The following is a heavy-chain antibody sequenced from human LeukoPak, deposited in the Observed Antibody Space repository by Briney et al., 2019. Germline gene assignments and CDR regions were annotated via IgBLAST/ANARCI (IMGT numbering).Heavy chain of an antibody. V-gene: IGHV3-23*01. CDR2: ITYSDVRT. D-gene: IGHD1-26*01. Sequence: GGSLRPSCAASGFSFSSFAMSWVRQAPGKGLEWVSGITYSDVRTYYADSVKGRFTISRDNSKNTLYLQMNSLRADDTAIYYCAKQQSGSYSEGFDYWGQGTLVTVSS. CDR1: GFSFSSFA. J-gene: IGHJ4*02. CDR3: AKQQSGSYSEGFDY.